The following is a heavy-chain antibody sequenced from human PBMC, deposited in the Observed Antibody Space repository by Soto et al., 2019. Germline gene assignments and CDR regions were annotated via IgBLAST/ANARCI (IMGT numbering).Heavy chain of an antibody. D-gene: IGHD5-18*01. Sequence: PGESLKISCKGSGYSFPSYWIGWVRQMPGNGLEWMGIIYPGDSDTRYSPSFQGQVTISIDKSISTAYLQWNSLKASDTAIYYCATDTARTYYYYGMDVWGQGTTVTVSS. CDR1: GYSFPSYW. V-gene: IGHV5-51*01. CDR3: ATDTARTYYYYGMDV. CDR2: IYPGDSDT. J-gene: IGHJ6*02.